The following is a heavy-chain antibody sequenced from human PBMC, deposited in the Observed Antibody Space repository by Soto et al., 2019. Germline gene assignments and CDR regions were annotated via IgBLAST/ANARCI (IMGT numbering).Heavy chain of an antibody. Sequence: SETLSLTCTVSGGSISSSSYYWGWIRQPPGKGLEWIGSIYYSGSTYYNPSLKSRVTISVDTSKNQFSLKLSSVTAADTAVYYCARWGAEYYGSGSNIDYWGQGTLVTVSS. CDR3: ARWGAEYYGSGSNIDY. CDR2: IYYSGST. J-gene: IGHJ4*02. D-gene: IGHD3-10*01. V-gene: IGHV4-39*01. CDR1: GGSISSSSYY.